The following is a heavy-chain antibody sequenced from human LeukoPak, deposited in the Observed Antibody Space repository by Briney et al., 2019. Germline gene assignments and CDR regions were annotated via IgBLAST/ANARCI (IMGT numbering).Heavy chain of an antibody. D-gene: IGHD6-19*01. J-gene: IGHJ4*02. CDR3: ARGRKWLVYFDY. V-gene: IGHV4-34*01. CDR1: GGSFSGYY. Sequence: ASETLSLTCTVYGGSFSGYYWSWIRQPPGKGLEWIGEINHSGSTNYNPSLKSRVTISVDTSKNQFSLKLSSVTAADTAVYYCARGRKWLVYFDYWGQGTLVTVSS. CDR2: INHSGST.